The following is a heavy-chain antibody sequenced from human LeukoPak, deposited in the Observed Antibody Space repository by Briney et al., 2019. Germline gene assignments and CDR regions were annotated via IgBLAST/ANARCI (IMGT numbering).Heavy chain of an antibody. CDR2: IIPIFGTA. V-gene: IGHV1-69*13. J-gene: IGHJ4*02. CDR3: AIRGGPNYYDSSGYYSLDY. CDR1: GGTFSSYA. Sequence: SVTVSCTASGGTFSSYAISWVRQAPGQGLEWMGGIIPIFGTANYAQKFQGRVTITADESTSTAYMELSSLRSEDTAVYYCAIRGGPNYYDSSGYYSLDYWGQGTLVTVSS. D-gene: IGHD3-22*01.